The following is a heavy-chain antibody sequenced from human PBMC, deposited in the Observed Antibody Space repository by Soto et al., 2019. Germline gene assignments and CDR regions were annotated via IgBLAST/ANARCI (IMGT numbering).Heavy chain of an antibody. CDR1: GYAFTSYA. CDR2: INAGNGTP. J-gene: IGHJ4*02. V-gene: IGHV1-3*01. CDR3: ASESYGGEFDY. D-gene: IGHD4-17*01. Sequence: GASVKVSCKASGYAFTSYAMHWVRQAPGQRLEWMGWINAGNGTPKYSQKFQGRVTITRDTSASTTYMELSSLRSEDTAVYYCASESYGGEFDYWGQGTLVTVSS.